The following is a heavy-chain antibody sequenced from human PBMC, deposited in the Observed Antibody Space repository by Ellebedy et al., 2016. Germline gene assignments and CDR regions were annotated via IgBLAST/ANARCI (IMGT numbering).Heavy chain of an antibody. V-gene: IGHV2-5*01. CDR1: GFSLTTNAVV. J-gene: IGHJ4*02. CDR2: VYGNDDK. D-gene: IGHD4-17*01. CDR3: VHRTTVTSVDF. Sequence: SGPTLVKPTQTLTLTCTFSGFSLTTNAVVVGWVRQPPGKAPEWLTFVYGNDDKSYSPFLRSRLTITRDASKNQVVLTLTNMDPVDTATYFCVHRTTVTSVDFWGQGTLVTVSS.